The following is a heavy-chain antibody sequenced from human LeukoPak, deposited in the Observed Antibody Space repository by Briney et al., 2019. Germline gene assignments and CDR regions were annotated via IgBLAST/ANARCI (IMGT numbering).Heavy chain of an antibody. CDR1: GGSFSGYY. J-gene: IGHJ4*02. V-gene: IGHV4-34*01. Sequence: SETLSLTCAVYGGSFSGYYWSWIRQPPGKGLEWIGEINHSGSTYYNPSLKRRVTISVETSKNQFTLKLSSVTTADTAVYYCASLDHYDFWSGYYLFDYWGQGTLVTVSS. CDR2: INHSGST. D-gene: IGHD3-3*01. CDR3: ASLDHYDFWSGYYLFDY.